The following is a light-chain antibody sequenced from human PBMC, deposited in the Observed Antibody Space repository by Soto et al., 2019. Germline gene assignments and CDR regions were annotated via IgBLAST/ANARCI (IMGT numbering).Light chain of an antibody. CDR1: QSVSSN. J-gene: IGKJ1*01. CDR2: GAS. V-gene: IGKV3-15*01. Sequence: IVMTQSAATLSVSPGERATLSCRASQSVSSNLAWYQQKPGQAPRLLIYGASTRATGIPARFSGSGSGTEFTLTITSLQSEDFAVYYCQQYNNWPETFGQGTKVDIK. CDR3: QQYNNWPET.